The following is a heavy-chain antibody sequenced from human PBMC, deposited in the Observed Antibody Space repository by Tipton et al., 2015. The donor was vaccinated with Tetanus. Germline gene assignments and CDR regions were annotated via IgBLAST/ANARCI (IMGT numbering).Heavy chain of an antibody. D-gene: IGHD6-6*01. Sequence: TLSLTCSVSGGSISSGGYFWNWIRQHPGKGPEWIGYIYYSGDTFYNPSLKSRVTISVDTSKNQFSLNLRSVTAADTAVYCCARDQGGGRVVRLNWFDPWGQGTLVTVSS. CDR1: GGSISSGGYF. CDR3: ARDQGGGRVVRLNWFDP. CDR2: IYYSGDT. J-gene: IGHJ5*02. V-gene: IGHV4-31*03.